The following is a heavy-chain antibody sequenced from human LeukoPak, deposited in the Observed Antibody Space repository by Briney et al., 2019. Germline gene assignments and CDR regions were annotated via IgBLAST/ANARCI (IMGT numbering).Heavy chain of an antibody. CDR3: ARPKYAIAAAGGPELDY. Sequence: GASVKVSCKAFGYTFTSNYMHWVRQAPGQGPEWMGVISPSGGSTTYAQKFQGRVTLTRDMSTSTDYLELSSLRSEDTAVYYCARPKYAIAAAGGPELDYWGQGTLVTVSS. J-gene: IGHJ4*02. D-gene: IGHD6-13*01. CDR1: GYTFTSNY. V-gene: IGHV1-46*01. CDR2: ISPSGGST.